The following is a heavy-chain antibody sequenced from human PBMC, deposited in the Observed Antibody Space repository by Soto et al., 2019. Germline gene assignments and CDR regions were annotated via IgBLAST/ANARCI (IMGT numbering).Heavy chain of an antibody. CDR3: AREIAGRRGRQWLVPNY. D-gene: IGHD6-19*01. CDR2: INPSGGST. Sequence: ASVKVSSKASGYTFTSYYMHWVRQAPGQGLEWMGIINPSGGSTSYAQKFQGRVTMTRDTSTSTVYMELSSLRSEDTAVYYCAREIAGRRGRQWLVPNYWGQRTLVTVSS. V-gene: IGHV1-46*01. CDR1: GYTFTSYY. J-gene: IGHJ4*02.